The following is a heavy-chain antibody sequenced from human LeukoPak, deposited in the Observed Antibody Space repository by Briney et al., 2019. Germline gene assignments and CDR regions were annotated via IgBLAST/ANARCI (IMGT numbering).Heavy chain of an antibody. CDR3: ARHHNGGTHYFDY. CDR1: GGSVNGYY. D-gene: IGHD4-23*01. CDR2: IYYTGSS. J-gene: IGHJ4*02. V-gene: IGHV4-59*08. Sequence: SETLSLTCTVSGGSVNGYYWSWVRRPPGQGLEWVAYIYYTGSSNSNPSLKSRVTISVDTSKNQFSLKLNSVTAADTAVYNCARHHNGGTHYFDYWGQGTLVTVSS.